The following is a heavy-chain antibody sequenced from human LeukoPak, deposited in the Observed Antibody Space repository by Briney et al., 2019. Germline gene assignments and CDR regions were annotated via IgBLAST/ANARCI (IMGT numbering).Heavy chain of an antibody. CDR1: GFTFNTYW. D-gene: IGHD3-3*02. CDR2: IKQDGSEK. CDR3: ASRAHFWSGPGG. V-gene: IGHV3-7*01. J-gene: IGHJ4*02. Sequence: GGSLRLSCAASGFTFNTYWMSWVRQAPGKGLEWVANIKQDGSEKYYVDSVKGRFTISRDNARNSLYLQMNSLRAEDTAVYYCASRAHFWSGPGGWGQGTLVTVSS.